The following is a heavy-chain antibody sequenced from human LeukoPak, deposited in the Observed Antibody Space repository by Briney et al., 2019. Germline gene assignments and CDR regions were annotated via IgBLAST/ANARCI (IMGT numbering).Heavy chain of an antibody. CDR1: GGSISSGDYC. V-gene: IGHV4-30-4*01. D-gene: IGHD4-23*01. J-gene: IGHJ4*02. CDR3: ARGSPPYMVRE. Sequence: SQTLSLTCTVSGGSISSGDYCWSWIRQPPGKGLEWIGYIYYSGSTYYNPSLKSRVIISVDTSKKQFSLKLSSVSAADTAVYYCARGSPPYMVREWGRGTLVTVSS. CDR2: IYYSGST.